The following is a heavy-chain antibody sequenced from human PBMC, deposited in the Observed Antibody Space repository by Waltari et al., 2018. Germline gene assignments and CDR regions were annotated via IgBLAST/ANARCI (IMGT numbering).Heavy chain of an antibody. Sequence: EVQLVESGGGLVKPGGSLRLSCAASGFTFSSYSMNWVRQAPGKGLEWVSSISSSSSYIYYADSVKGRFTISRDNAKNSLYLQMNSLRAEDTAVYYCARAAPWGERYFDYWGQGTLVTVSS. V-gene: IGHV3-21*04. J-gene: IGHJ4*02. CDR1: GFTFSSYS. D-gene: IGHD7-27*01. CDR2: ISSSSSYI. CDR3: ARAAPWGERYFDY.